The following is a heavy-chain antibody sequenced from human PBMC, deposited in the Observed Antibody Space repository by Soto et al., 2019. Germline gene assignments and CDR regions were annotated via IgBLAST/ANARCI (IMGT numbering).Heavy chain of an antibody. V-gene: IGHV4-34*01. CDR3: ARANIVVVVAATVSWFDP. CDR1: GGSFSGYY. Sequence: QVQLQQWGAGLLKPSETLSLTCAVYGGSFSGYYWSWIRQPPGKGLEWIGEINHSGSTNYNPSLKSRVTISVDTSKNQFSRKLSSVTAADTAVYYCARANIVVVVAATVSWFDPWGQGTLVTVSS. CDR2: INHSGST. D-gene: IGHD2-15*01. J-gene: IGHJ5*02.